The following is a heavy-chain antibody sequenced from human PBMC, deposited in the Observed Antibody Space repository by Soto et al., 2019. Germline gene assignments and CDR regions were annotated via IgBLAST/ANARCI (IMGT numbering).Heavy chain of an antibody. CDR2: IWYHGTTK. V-gene: IGHV3-33*01. CDR3: ARDVDRTSHLNWFDP. D-gene: IGHD5-12*01. Sequence: GGSLRLSCEVSGFSLSGYSMHWVRQAPGKGLEWVAVIWYHGTTKNYADSVKGRFTISRDISKNTVYLQMDSLKVEDTAVYYCARDVDRTSHLNWFDPWGQGVMVTVSS. J-gene: IGHJ5*02. CDR1: GFSLSGYS.